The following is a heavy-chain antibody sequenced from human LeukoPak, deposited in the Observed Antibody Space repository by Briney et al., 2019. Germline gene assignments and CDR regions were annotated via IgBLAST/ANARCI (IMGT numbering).Heavy chain of an antibody. CDR1: GFTFSTYV. V-gene: IGHV3-21*01. CDR3: ARGVAYHFDI. Sequence: GGSLRLSCAASGFTFSTYVMNWVRQAPGKGLEWVSSISSSSSYIYYADSVKGRFTISRDNAKNSLYLQMNSLRAEDTAVYYCARGVAYHFDIWGQGTMVTVSS. J-gene: IGHJ3*02. D-gene: IGHD2-2*01. CDR2: ISSSSSYI.